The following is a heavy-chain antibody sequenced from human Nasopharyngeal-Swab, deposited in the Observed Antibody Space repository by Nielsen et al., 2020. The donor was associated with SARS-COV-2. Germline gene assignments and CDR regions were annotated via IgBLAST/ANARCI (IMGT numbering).Heavy chain of an antibody. CDR2: INPNSGGT. V-gene: IGHV1-2*02. CDR1: GYTFTGYY. D-gene: IGHD1-26*01. Sequence: ASVKVSCKASGYTFTGYYMHWVRQATGQGLEWMGWINPNSGGTNYAQKFQGRVTMTRDTSIGTAYMELSRLRSDDTAVYYCARVGLVGARYYYGMDVWGQGTTVTVSS. J-gene: IGHJ6*02. CDR3: ARVGLVGARYYYGMDV.